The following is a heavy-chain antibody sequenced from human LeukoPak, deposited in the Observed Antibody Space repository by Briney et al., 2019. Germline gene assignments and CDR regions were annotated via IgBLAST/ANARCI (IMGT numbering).Heavy chain of an antibody. J-gene: IGHJ4*02. D-gene: IGHD4-17*01. CDR1: GYSISSGYY. CDR3: ARVVGDYVSRFVDY. V-gene: IGHV4-61*01. Sequence: PETLSLTCAISGYSISSGYYWSWIRQPPGKGLEWIGYIYYSGSTNYNPSLKSRVTISVDTSKNQFSLKLSSVTAADTAVYYCARVVGDYVSRFVDYWGQGTLVTVSS. CDR2: IYYSGST.